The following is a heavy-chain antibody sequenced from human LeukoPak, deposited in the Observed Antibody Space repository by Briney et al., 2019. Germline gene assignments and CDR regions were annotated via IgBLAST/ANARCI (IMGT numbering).Heavy chain of an antibody. Sequence: QPGGSLRLSCAASGFTFDDYAMHWVRHAPGRGLEWVSFISGNGGSRYYADSVKGRFTISRDNSKNSLYLQMTSLGTEDTALYYCAKDPSRKISYYYYYGMGVWGQGTTVTVSS. CDR3: AKDPSRKISYYYYYGMGV. CDR1: GFTFDDYA. V-gene: IGHV3-43*02. J-gene: IGHJ6*02. CDR2: ISGNGGSR.